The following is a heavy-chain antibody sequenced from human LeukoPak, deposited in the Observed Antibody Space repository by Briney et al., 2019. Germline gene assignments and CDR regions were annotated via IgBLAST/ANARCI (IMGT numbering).Heavy chain of an antibody. CDR2: IYHSGST. J-gene: IGHJ6*03. V-gene: IGHV4-30-2*01. CDR1: GGSISSGGYY. Sequence: SETLSLTCTVSGGSISSGGYYWSWIRQPPGEGLEWIGYIYHSGSTYYNPPLKSRVTISVDRSKNQFSLKLSSVTAADTAVYYCARDKAAAMDYYYMDVWGKGTTVTVSS. CDR3: ARDKAAAMDYYYMDV. D-gene: IGHD2-2*01.